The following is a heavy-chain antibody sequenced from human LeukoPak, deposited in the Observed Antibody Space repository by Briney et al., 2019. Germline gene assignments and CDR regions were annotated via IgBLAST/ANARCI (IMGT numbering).Heavy chain of an antibody. CDR3: ARGDFWSGAPTD. CDR2: IYYTGRA. V-gene: IGHV4-59*01. D-gene: IGHD3-3*01. J-gene: IGHJ4*02. CDR1: GGSISRYY. Sequence: SETLSLTCTVSGGSISRYYWSWIRQPPGTGLEWIGYIYYTGRADYNPSLKSRVSMSVDTSKNQFSLGVNSMTAADTAVYYCARGDFWSGAPTDWGQGTLVTVSS.